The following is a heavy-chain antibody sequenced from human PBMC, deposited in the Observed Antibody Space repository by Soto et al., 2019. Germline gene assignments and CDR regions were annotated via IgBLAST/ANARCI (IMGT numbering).Heavy chain of an antibody. Sequence: PGESLKISCKASGYSFTTYWIGWVRQMPGKGLEWMGIIYPSDSDTRYSPSFQGQATISADKSISTAYLQWSSLKASDTAMYYCARGQGYCSSSSCEIFNYWGQGTLVTVSS. J-gene: IGHJ4*02. V-gene: IGHV5-51*01. CDR2: IYPSDSDT. CDR3: ARGQGYCSSSSCEIFNY. D-gene: IGHD2-2*01. CDR1: GYSFTTYW.